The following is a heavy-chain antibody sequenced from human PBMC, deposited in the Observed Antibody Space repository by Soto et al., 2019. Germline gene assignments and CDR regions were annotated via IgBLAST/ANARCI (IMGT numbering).Heavy chain of an antibody. Sequence: SGPTLVNPTQPLTLTCTFSGFSLSTSGVGVGWISQPPGKALEWLALIYWDDDKRYSPSRKSRLTITQDTSKNQVVLKMTNMDPVDTATYYCAHSRIAAAGTIGYYYGMDVWGQGTTVTVSS. D-gene: IGHD6-13*01. CDR2: IYWDDDK. CDR1: GFSLSTSGVG. V-gene: IGHV2-5*02. J-gene: IGHJ6*02. CDR3: AHSRIAAAGTIGYYYGMDV.